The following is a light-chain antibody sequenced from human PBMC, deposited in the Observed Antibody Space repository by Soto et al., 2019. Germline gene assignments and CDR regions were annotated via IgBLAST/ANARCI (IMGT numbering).Light chain of an antibody. CDR1: QAVPNN. J-gene: IGKJ5*01. Sequence: IHLTQSPAFLSASVGDSVTITCRPSQAVPNNMAGYQQKLGKAPNLLIYDASNWEIGVPSRFSGSASGTDFTLTIFSRQPADIATYYCQQYDKLPYTFGQGTRLEIK. CDR3: QQYDKLPYT. V-gene: IGKV1-33*01. CDR2: DAS.